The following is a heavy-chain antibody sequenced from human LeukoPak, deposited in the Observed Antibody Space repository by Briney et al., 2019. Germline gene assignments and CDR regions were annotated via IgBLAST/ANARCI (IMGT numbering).Heavy chain of an antibody. V-gene: IGHV3-30*18. J-gene: IGHJ4*02. CDR1: GFTFSSYG. CDR3: AKDAESGRYFDRLPVNYFDY. D-gene: IGHD3-9*01. Sequence: GRSLRLSCAASGFTFSSYGLHWVRQAPGKGLEWVGVISYDGSNKYYADSVKGRFTISRDNSKNTLYLQMNSLRAEDTAVYYCAKDAESGRYFDRLPVNYFDYWGQGTPVTVSS. CDR2: ISYDGSNK.